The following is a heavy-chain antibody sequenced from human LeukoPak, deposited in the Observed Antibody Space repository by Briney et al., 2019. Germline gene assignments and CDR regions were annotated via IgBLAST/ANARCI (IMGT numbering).Heavy chain of an antibody. CDR3: ARYDSSGRTFDF. J-gene: IGHJ4*02. Sequence: SQTLSLTCTVSGGSISSDSYFWSWIRQPPGKGLEWIGYIYNSGNTNYNPSLKSRVTISGDTSKNQFSLKLSSVTAADTAVYFCARYDSSGRTFDFWGQGTLVTVSS. D-gene: IGHD3-22*01. CDR1: GGSISSDSYF. CDR2: IYNSGNT. V-gene: IGHV4-61*01.